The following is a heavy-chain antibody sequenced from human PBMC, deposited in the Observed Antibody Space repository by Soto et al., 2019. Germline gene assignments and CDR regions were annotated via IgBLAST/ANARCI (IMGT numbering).Heavy chain of an antibody. CDR1: AFTFSDYY. CDR2: ISGNGNTI. V-gene: IGHV3-11*01. Sequence: GGSLRLSCAASAFTFSDYYMGWIRQAPGKGLEWLSYISGNGNTIYYADSVKGRFTVSRDNTKNLLYLQMNSLRAEDTAVYYCAASAVVAAHYWGQGALVTVSS. CDR3: AASAVVAAHY. D-gene: IGHD2-15*01. J-gene: IGHJ4*02.